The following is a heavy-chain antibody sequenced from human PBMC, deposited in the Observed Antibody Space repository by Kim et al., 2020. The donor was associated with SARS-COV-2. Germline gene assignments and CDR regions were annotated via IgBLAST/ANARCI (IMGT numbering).Heavy chain of an antibody. CDR3: ARGFDY. Sequence: SETLSLTCTVSGGSISSYYWSWIRQPPGKGLEWIGYIYYSGSTNYNPSLKSRVTISVDTSKNQFSLKLSSVTAADTAGYYWARGFDYWGQGTLVTVSS. J-gene: IGHJ4*02. CDR2: IYYSGST. CDR1: GGSISSYY. V-gene: IGHV4-59*01.